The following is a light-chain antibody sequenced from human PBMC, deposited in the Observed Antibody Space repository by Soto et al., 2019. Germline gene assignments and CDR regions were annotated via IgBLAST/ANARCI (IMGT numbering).Light chain of an antibody. CDR1: SSDVGGYNY. CDR3: SSYTGSSTDV. J-gene: IGLJ1*01. Sequence: QSALTQPASVSGSPGQSITISCTGTSSDVGGYNYVSWYQQYPGKAPKLMIYDVSNRPSGVSNRFSGSKSGNTASLTISGLQAEDESDYYCSSYTGSSTDVFGNGTKLTVL. V-gene: IGLV2-14*01. CDR2: DVS.